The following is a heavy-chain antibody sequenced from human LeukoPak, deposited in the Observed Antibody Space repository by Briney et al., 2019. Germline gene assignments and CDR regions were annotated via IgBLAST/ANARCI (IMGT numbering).Heavy chain of an antibody. CDR1: GGTFSSYA. J-gene: IGHJ2*01. Sequence: ASVKVSCKASGGTFSSYAISWVRQAPGQGLEWMGGIIPTFGTANYAQKFQGRVTITTDEPTSTAYMELSSLRPEDTAVYYCARDQRRYSSGSDWYFDLWGCGTLVTVSS. V-gene: IGHV1-69*05. CDR3: ARDQRRYSSGSDWYFDL. CDR2: IIPTFGTA. D-gene: IGHD6-19*01.